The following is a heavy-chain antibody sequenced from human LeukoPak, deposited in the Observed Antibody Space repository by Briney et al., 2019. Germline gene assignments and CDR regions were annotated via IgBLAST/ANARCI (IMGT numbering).Heavy chain of an antibody. Sequence: GASVKVSCKASGYTFTSYDINWVRQATGQGLEWMGWMNPNSGNTGYAQKFQGRVTMTTDTSTSTAYMELRSLRSDDTAVYYCARDLLGGIFGVDPFDYWGQGTLVTVSS. V-gene: IGHV1-8*01. J-gene: IGHJ4*02. CDR2: MNPNSGNT. CDR1: GYTFTSYD. CDR3: ARDLLGGIFGVDPFDY. D-gene: IGHD3-3*01.